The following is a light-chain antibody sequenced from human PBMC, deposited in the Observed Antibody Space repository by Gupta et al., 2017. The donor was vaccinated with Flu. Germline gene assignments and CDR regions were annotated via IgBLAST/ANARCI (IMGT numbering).Light chain of an antibody. CDR1: ALPQKY. CDR3: YSTDSSGNHYV. Sequence: SYELTQPPSVSVSPGQTARTTCSGDALPQKYAYWYQQKSVQAPVLVIYEDSKRPSGIPERFSGSSSGTMATLTISGAQVEDEADYYCYSTDSSGNHYVFGTGTKVTVL. V-gene: IGLV3-10*01. CDR2: EDS. J-gene: IGLJ1*01.